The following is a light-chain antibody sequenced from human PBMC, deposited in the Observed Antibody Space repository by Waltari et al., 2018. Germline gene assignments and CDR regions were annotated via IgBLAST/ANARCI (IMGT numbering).Light chain of an antibody. V-gene: IGLV1-40*01. CDR1: SPTTGAAYG. J-gene: IGLJ2*01. CDR2: PPT. CDR3: QSYDTRLSASVI. Sequence: QSVLTQPPSVSGAPGQTVPLSRIWGSPTTGAAYGFHWYQQLPQPAPKPLRYPPTNRPSGISDRFSGSKSGTSASLVITGLQIEDEAVYYCQSYDTRLSASVIFGGGTELTVL.